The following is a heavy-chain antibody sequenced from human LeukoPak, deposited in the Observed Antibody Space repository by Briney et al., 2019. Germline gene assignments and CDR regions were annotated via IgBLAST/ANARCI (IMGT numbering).Heavy chain of an antibody. CDR2: FDPEDGET. D-gene: IGHD3-22*01. Sequence: GASVKVSCKVSGYTLTELSMHWVRQAPGKGLEWMGGFDPEDGETIYAQKFQGRVTTTEDTSTDTAYMELSSLRSEDTAVYYCATQARLARFSPSKYYYDKNPLDYWGQGTLVTVSS. J-gene: IGHJ4*02. CDR1: GYTLTELS. CDR3: ATQARLARFSPSKYYYDKNPLDY. V-gene: IGHV1-24*01.